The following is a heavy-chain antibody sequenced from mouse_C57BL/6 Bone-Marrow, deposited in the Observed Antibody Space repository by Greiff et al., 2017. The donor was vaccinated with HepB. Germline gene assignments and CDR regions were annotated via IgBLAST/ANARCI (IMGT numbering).Heavy chain of an antibody. Sequence: EVKLMESGGGLVKPGGSLKLSCAASGFTFSSYAMSWVRQTPEKRLEWVATISDGGSYTYYPDNVKGRFTISRDNAKNNLYLQRSQLKSEDTAMYYCARGGPTIVTTWYFDVWGTGTTVTVSS. J-gene: IGHJ1*03. CDR1: GFTFSSYA. V-gene: IGHV5-4*03. D-gene: IGHD2-5*01. CDR2: ISDGGSYT. CDR3: ARGGPTIVTTWYFDV.